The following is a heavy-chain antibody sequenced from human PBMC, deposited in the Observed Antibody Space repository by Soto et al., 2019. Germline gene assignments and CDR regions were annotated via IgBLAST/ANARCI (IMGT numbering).Heavy chain of an antibody. CDR2: ISFDGSNT. Sequence: QVQLVESGGGVVQPGRSLRLSCAASGFTFSSYGMHWVRQAPGKGLEWVALISFDGSNTYYADSVKGRFTISRDNSQNALYLQMHSLRAEDTSLHYCGAGQFFSDYWGQGTLVTVSS. CDR1: GFTFSSYG. D-gene: IGHD6-19*01. V-gene: IGHV3-30*03. CDR3: GAGQFFSDY. J-gene: IGHJ4*02.